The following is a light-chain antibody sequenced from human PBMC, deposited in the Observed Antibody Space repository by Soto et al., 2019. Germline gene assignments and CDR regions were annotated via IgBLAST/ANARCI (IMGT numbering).Light chain of an antibody. CDR3: QEYYSYPVV. V-gene: IGKV1-5*03. CDR2: KAS. Sequence: DIQLTQSPSILSAAVGDRVTITCRAGVSVGPWLAWYQQKPGKAPKLLIYKASSLLSGVPSRFSGSGSGTEFTLTISSLQPDDSATYYCQEYYSYPVVFGQGTKLEIK. CDR1: VSVGPW. J-gene: IGKJ2*01.